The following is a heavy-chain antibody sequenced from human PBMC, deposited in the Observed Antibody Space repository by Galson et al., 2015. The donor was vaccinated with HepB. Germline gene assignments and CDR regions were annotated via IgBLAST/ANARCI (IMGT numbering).Heavy chain of an antibody. Sequence: QSGAEVKKPGESLRISCKGSGYSFTSYWIGWVRQMPGKGLEWMGIIYPGDSDTRYSPSFQGQVTISADKAISTAYLQWSSLKASDTAMYYCARKYYYDSSGYYSEGYLQPWGQCTLVTVSS. J-gene: IGHJ1*01. CDR2: IYPGDSDT. D-gene: IGHD3-22*01. CDR1: GYSFTSYW. V-gene: IGHV5-51*01. CDR3: ARKYYYDSSGYYSEGYLQP.